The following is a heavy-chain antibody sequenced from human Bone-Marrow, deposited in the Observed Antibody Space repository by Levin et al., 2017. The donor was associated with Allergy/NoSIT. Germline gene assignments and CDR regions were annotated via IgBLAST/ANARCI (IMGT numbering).Heavy chain of an antibody. V-gene: IGHV4-59*11. Sequence: PSETLSLTCSVSGGSISDHYWSWIRQPPGKGLEWIGYTYDGGGTNANPSLKSRVTITLDTSKNQFSLQLTSVTAADTALYYCARHTVTGQTPDYWGQGTLVTVSS. CDR2: TYDGGGT. CDR1: GGSISDHY. CDR3: ARHTVTGQTPDY. D-gene: IGHD4-11*01. J-gene: IGHJ4*02.